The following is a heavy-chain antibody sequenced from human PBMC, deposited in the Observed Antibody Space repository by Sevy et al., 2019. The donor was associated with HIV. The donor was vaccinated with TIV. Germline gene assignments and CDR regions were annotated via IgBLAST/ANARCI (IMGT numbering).Heavy chain of an antibody. CDR2: IWHDGTKK. CDR1: GFIFSNFG. V-gene: IGHV3-33*01. J-gene: IGHJ4*02. D-gene: IGHD4-4*01. CDR3: VRVTPDEDGTTLDS. Sequence: GESLKISCAASGFIFSNFGINWVRQAPGKGLEWVAIIWHDGTKKHYLESVKGRFTISRDNSKNTVYLQMNSLRVEDSGTYYCVRVTPDEDGTTLDSWSLGTLVTVSS.